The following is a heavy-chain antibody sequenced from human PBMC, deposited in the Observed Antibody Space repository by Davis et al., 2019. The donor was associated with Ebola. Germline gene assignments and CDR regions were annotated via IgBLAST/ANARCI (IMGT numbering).Heavy chain of an antibody. V-gene: IGHV3-23*01. CDR3: AKADPQQYFDY. J-gene: IGHJ4*02. CDR1: GFTFSSYA. Sequence: GGSLRLSFAASGFTFSSYAMSGVRQAPGKGLEWVSTVSSSGTSTYYADSVKGRFTISRDNSKTSLYLQMNSLRAEDTAVYYCAKADPQQYFDYWGQGTLVTVSS. CDR2: VSSSGTST.